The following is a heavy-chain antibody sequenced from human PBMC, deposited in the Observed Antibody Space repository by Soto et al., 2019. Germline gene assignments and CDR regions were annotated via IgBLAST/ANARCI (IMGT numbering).Heavy chain of an antibody. CDR1: GFTFSSYA. V-gene: IGHV3-30-3*01. CDR3: ARSNSGWYKGAFDI. D-gene: IGHD6-19*01. Sequence: QVQLVESGGGVVQPGRSLRLSCAASGFTFSSYAMHWVRQAPGKGLDWVAVKSYDGSNKYYADSVKGRITVSRDNSKNTLYLQMNRLRAEDTAVYYCARSNSGWYKGAFDIWGQGTMVTVSS. CDR2: KSYDGSNK. J-gene: IGHJ3*02.